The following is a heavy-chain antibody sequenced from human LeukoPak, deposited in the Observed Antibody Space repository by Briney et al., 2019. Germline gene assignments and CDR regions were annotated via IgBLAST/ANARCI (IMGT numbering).Heavy chain of an antibody. CDR2: IYYSGST. V-gene: IGHV4-59*01. CDR1: GVSISSYY. Sequence: SETLSLTCTVSGVSISSYYWSWIRQPPGKGLEWIGYIYYSGSTNYNPSLKSRVTISVDTSKNQFSLKLSSVTAADTAVYYCATYYDILSGYTFDYWGQGTLVAVSS. D-gene: IGHD3-9*01. CDR3: ATYYDILSGYTFDY. J-gene: IGHJ4*02.